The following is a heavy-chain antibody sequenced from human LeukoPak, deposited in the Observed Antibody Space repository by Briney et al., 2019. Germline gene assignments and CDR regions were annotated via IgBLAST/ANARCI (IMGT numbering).Heavy chain of an antibody. Sequence: PSETLSLTCTVSGGSISSYYWSWIRQPPGKGLEWVGYIYDSGRNNYNPSLKSRVTTSVDTSKNQSPLKLSSVAAADTAVYYCAREVLYYYYMDVWGKGTTVTVSS. J-gene: IGHJ6*03. CDR2: IYDSGRN. CDR3: AREVLYYYYMDV. V-gene: IGHV4-59*01. CDR1: GGSISSYY.